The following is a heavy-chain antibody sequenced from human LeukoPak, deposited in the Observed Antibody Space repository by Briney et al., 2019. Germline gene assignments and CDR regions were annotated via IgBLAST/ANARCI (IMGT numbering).Heavy chain of an antibody. V-gene: IGHV3-7*03. CDR3: ARLLRYFDWRSSYYFDY. J-gene: IGHJ4*02. D-gene: IGHD3-9*01. Sequence: GGSLRLSCAASGFTFSSYWMSWVRQAPGKGLEWVANIKEDGSEKYYVDSVKGRLTISRDNAKNSLYLQMNSLRAEDTAVYYCARLLRYFDWRSSYYFDYWGQGTLVTVSS. CDR1: GFTFSSYW. CDR2: IKEDGSEK.